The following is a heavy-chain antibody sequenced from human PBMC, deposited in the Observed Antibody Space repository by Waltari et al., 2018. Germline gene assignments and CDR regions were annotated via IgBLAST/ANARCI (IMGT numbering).Heavy chain of an antibody. J-gene: IGHJ5*02. V-gene: IGHV4-34*01. CDR1: GGSFSGYY. CDR2: INHSGST. D-gene: IGHD3-10*01. Sequence: QVQLQQWGAGLLKPSETLSLTCAVYGGSFSGYYWSWIRQPPGKGLEWIGEINHSGSTNYNPSLKSRVTISVDTSKNQFSLKLSSVTAADTAVYYCARSKTPLYYYGSGSYYWFDPWGQGTLVIVSS. CDR3: ARSKTPLYYYGSGSYYWFDP.